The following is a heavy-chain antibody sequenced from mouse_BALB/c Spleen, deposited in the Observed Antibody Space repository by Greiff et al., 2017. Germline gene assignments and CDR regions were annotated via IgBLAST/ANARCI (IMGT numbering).Heavy chain of an antibody. Sequence: VKLQESGPGLVAPSQSLSITCTVSGFSLTSYGVHWVRQPPGKGLEWLGVIWAGGSTNYNSALMSRLSISKDNSKSQVFLKMNSLQTDDTAMYYCARGGYPWFAYWGQGTLVTVSA. CDR1: GFSLTSYG. D-gene: IGHD2-2*01. CDR2: IWAGGST. V-gene: IGHV2-9*02. J-gene: IGHJ3*01. CDR3: ARGGYPWFAY.